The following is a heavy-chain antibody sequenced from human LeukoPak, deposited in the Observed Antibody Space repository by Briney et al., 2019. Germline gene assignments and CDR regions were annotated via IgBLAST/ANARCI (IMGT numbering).Heavy chain of an antibody. CDR2: VYYNGNT. J-gene: IGHJ4*02. CDR3: ARRDYYDSSGYYIIDY. CDR1: GGSISSGSYY. D-gene: IGHD3-22*01. Sequence: PSETLSLTCTVSGGSISSGSYYWGWIRQPPGTGLEWIANVYYNGNTAYNPSLRSRVTISIDTSKSQFSLRLNSVTAADTAVYYCARRDYYDSSGYYIIDYWGQGTLVTVSS. V-gene: IGHV4-39*07.